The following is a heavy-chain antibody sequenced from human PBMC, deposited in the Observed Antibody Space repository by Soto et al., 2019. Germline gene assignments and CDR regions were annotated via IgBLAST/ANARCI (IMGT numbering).Heavy chain of an antibody. J-gene: IGHJ5*02. Sequence: GGSLRLSCAVSGFTFSSYWMSWVRQAPGKGLEWVANIKQDGSVKYYVDSVKGRFTNSKDNAKNSLYLQMNSVRAEDTAVYYCARGYSSSPNWLDPWGQGTLVTVAS. CDR1: GFTFSSYW. D-gene: IGHD6-6*01. V-gene: IGHV3-7*03. CDR2: IKQDGSVK. CDR3: ARGYSSSPNWLDP.